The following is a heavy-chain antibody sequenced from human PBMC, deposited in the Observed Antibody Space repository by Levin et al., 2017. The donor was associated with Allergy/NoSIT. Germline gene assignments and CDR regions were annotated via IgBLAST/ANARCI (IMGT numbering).Heavy chain of an antibody. CDR3: ARFPLPTPEYYMDV. D-gene: IGHD6-6*01. J-gene: IGHJ6*03. CDR2: ISGSGGST. CDR1: GFALRNYA. Sequence: PGGSLRLSCAASGFALRNYAMTWVRQAPGKGLEWVSDISGSGGSTYYTDSVKGRFTISRDNSKSTLYLHMNSLRVDDTAVYYCARFPLPTPEYYMDVWGKGTTVTVSS. V-gene: IGHV3-23*01.